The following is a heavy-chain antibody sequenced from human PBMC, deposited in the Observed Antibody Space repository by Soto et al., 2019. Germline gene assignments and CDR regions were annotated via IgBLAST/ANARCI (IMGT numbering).Heavy chain of an antibody. D-gene: IGHD6-13*01. J-gene: IGHJ6*02. CDR2: IDPSDSYT. CDR1: GYSFTSYW. Sequence: PGESLKISCKGSGYSFTSYWISWVRQMPGKGLEWMGRIDPSDSYTNYSPSFQGHVTISADKSISTAYLQWSSLKASDTAMYYCARHLSTMEAAAGNFGMDVWGPGTTVTVSS. CDR3: ARHLSTMEAAAGNFGMDV. V-gene: IGHV5-10-1*01.